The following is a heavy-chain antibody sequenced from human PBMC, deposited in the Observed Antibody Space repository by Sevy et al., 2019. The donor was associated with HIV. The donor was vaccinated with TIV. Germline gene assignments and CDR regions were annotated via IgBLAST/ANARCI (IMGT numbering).Heavy chain of an antibody. CDR2: IYYSGST. D-gene: IGHD6-19*01. Sequence: SETLSLTCTVSGGSISSSSYYWGWIRQPPGKGLEWIGSIYYSGSTYYNPSLKSRVTISVDTSKNQFSLKLSSVTAADTAVDYCAGRLGSGWNNHGMDVWGQGTTVTVSS. J-gene: IGHJ6*02. CDR1: GGSISSSSYY. CDR3: AGRLGSGWNNHGMDV. V-gene: IGHV4-39*01.